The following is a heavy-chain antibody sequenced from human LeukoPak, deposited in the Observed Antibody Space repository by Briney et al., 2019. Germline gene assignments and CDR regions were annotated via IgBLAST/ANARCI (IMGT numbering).Heavy chain of an antibody. CDR1: GFTFSTYA. D-gene: IGHD3-3*01. V-gene: IGHV3-23*01. CDR3: AKDRDYDFWSGYHGFDY. Sequence: GGSLRLSCAASGFTFSTYAMSWVRQTPGKGLEWVSAISGSDVSTYYADSVKGRFTISRDNSKNTLYLQMNSLRAEDTAVYYCAKDRDYDFWSGYHGFDYWGQGTLVTVSS. CDR2: ISGSDVST. J-gene: IGHJ4*02.